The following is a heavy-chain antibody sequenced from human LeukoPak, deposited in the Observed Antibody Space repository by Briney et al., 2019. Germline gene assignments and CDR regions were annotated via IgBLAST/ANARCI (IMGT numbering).Heavy chain of an antibody. V-gene: IGHV6-1*01. D-gene: IGHD3-10*01. Sequence: SQTLSLTCAISGDSVSSNSAAWNWIRQSPSRGLEWLGRTYYRSKWYNDYAVSVKSRITINPDTSKNQFSLQLNSVTPEDTAVYYCARGAYYGSGSRPYGRDVWGQGTTVTVSS. CDR1: GDSVSSNSAA. CDR2: TYYRSKWYN. J-gene: IGHJ6*02. CDR3: ARGAYYGSGSRPYGRDV.